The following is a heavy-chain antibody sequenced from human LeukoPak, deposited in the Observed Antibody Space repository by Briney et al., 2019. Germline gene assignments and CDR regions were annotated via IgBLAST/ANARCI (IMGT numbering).Heavy chain of an antibody. CDR1: GYTFTGYY. CDR3: ISSSDAFDI. Sequence: ASVKVSCKASGYTFTGYYMHWVRQAPGQGLEWMGIINPSGGSTSYAQKFQGRVTMTRDMSTSTVYMELSSLRSEDTAVYYCISSSDAFDIWGQGTMVTVSS. J-gene: IGHJ3*02. V-gene: IGHV1-46*01. CDR2: INPSGGST. D-gene: IGHD6-6*01.